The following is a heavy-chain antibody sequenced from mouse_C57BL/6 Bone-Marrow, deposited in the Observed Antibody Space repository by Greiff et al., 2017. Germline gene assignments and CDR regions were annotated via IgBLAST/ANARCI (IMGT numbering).Heavy chain of an antibody. CDR2: IDPSDSYT. Sequence: QVQLQQPGAELVMPGASVKLSCKASGYTFTSYWMHWVKRRPGQGLEWIGEIDPSDSYTNYNKKFKGKSTLTVDKSSSTAYMQLSSLTSEDSAVYSCGRDGSSPYYFDYWGQGTTLTVSS. D-gene: IGHD1-1*01. J-gene: IGHJ2*01. CDR1: GYTFTSYW. CDR3: GRDGSSPYYFDY. V-gene: IGHV1-69*01.